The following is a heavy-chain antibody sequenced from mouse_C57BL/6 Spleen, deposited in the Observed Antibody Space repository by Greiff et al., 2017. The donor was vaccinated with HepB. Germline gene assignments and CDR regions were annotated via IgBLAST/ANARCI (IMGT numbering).Heavy chain of an antibody. Sequence: QVQLKESGPGLVQPSQSLSITCTVSGFSLTSYGVHWVRQSPGKGLEWLGVIWRGGSTDYNAAFMSRLSITKDNSKSQVFFKMNSLQADDTAIYYCAKKDYYGSSYLRDAMDYWGQGTSVTVSS. CDR1: GFSLTSYG. V-gene: IGHV2-5*01. J-gene: IGHJ4*01. CDR3: AKKDYYGSSYLRDAMDY. CDR2: IWRGGST. D-gene: IGHD1-1*01.